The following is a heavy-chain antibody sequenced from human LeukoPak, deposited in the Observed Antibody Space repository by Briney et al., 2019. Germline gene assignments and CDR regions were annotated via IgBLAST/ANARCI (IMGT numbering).Heavy chain of an antibody. V-gene: IGHV3-30*02. CDR2: IRYDGSNK. J-gene: IGHJ4*02. D-gene: IGHD6-13*01. Sequence: PGGSLRLSCAASGFTFSSYGMHWVRQAPGKGLEWVALIRYDGSNKYYADSVKGRFTISRDNSKNTLYLQMNSLRAEDTAVYYCAKVKQQLDTDFDYWGQGTLVTVSS. CDR1: GFTFSSYG. CDR3: AKVKQQLDTDFDY.